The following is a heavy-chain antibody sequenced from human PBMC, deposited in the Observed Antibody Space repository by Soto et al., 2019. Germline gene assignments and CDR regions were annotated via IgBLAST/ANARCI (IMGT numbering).Heavy chain of an antibody. Sequence: GGSLRLACAASGFTFNTYWMHWVRQAPGTGLVWVSRINSDGTRTTYADSVKGRFTISRDNAKNTVYLQMNSLRAEDTAVYYCTTVATHSYNWLDPWGQGTLVTVSS. CDR1: GFTFNTYW. CDR3: TTVATHSYNWLDP. D-gene: IGHD5-12*01. J-gene: IGHJ5*02. V-gene: IGHV3-74*01. CDR2: INSDGTRT.